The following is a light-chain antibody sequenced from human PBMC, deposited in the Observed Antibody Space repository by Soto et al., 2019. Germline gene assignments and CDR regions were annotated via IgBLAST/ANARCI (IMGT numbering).Light chain of an antibody. CDR3: QQYYRYPWT. CDR1: QSVDTC. V-gene: IGKV1-5*03. Sequence: DIQMTQSPSTLSASVGDRVTITCRASQSVDTCLAWYQQKPGKAPHLLIYKASSLEAGVPSRFSGSGSVTQFTLTISSLQPDDFPTYYCQQYYRYPWTFGQGTKVDIK. CDR2: KAS. J-gene: IGKJ1*01.